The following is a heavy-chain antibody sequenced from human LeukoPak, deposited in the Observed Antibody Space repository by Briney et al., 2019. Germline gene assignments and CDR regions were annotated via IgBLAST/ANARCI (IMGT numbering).Heavy chain of an antibody. V-gene: IGHV4-59*01. D-gene: IGHD2-2*02. J-gene: IGHJ4*02. CDR2: IYYNGST. CDR1: GDSTSNYY. CDR3: ERRYCSSTNCYRRNDILFDY. Sequence: SETLSLTCTVSGDSTSNYYWSWLRQPPGKGLEWIGYIYYNGSTNYNPSLKSRVAISVDTSKNQFSLKLSSVTAADTAVYYCERRYCSSTNCYRRNDILFDYWGQGTLVTVSS.